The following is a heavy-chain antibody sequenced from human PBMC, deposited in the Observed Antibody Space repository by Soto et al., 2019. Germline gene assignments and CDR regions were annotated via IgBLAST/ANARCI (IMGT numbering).Heavy chain of an antibody. CDR3: ARGPEGGYDFWSGYYGSHFDY. CDR1: GGTFSSYA. J-gene: IGHJ4*02. Sequence: WASVKVSCKASGGTFSSYAISWVRQAPGQGLEWMGGIIPIFGTANYAQKFQGRVTITADESTSTAYMELSSLRSEDTAVYYCARGPEGGYDFWSGYYGSHFDYWGQGTLVTVSS. D-gene: IGHD3-3*01. V-gene: IGHV1-69*13. CDR2: IIPIFGTA.